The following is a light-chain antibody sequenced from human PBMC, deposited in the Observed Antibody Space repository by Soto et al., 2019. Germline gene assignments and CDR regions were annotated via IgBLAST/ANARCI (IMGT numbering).Light chain of an antibody. V-gene: IGLV2-14*03. J-gene: IGLJ1*01. Sequence: QSVLTQPASVSGSPGQSITISCTGTSGDIGSYNCVSWYQQHPGKAPKLIIYDVTDRPSGVSNRFSGSKSGNTASLTISGLQAEDEAEYDCSSYTNIDRSACVFGTGTKVTVL. CDR1: SGDIGSYNC. CDR3: SSYTNIDRSACV. CDR2: DVT.